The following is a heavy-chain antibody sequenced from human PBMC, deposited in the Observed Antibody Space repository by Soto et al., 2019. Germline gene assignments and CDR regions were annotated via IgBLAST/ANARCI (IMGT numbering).Heavy chain of an antibody. CDR1: GGSFSGYY. D-gene: IGHD3-16*02. V-gene: IGHV4-34*01. J-gene: IGHJ6*02. Sequence: SETLSLTCAVYGGSFSGYYWSWIRQPPGKGLEWIGENNHSGNTNYNPSLKSRITITVDTSKNQYSQKLSSVTAADTAVFYCARDDREGPHPGLSYYGMDVWGQGTTVTVSS. CDR3: ARDDREGPHPGLSYYGMDV. CDR2: NNHSGNT.